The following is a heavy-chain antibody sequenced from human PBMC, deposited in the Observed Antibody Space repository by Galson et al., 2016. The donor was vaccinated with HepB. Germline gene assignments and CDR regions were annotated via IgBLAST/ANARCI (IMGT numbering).Heavy chain of an antibody. CDR1: GFSFTTYY. J-gene: IGHJ4*02. CDR2: ISNNGGAK. V-gene: IGHV3-64D*09. D-gene: IGHD1-26*01. Sequence: SLRLSCAASGFSFTTYYMDWVRQAPGKSLEYVSGISNNGGAKYHADSVKGRFTISRDNSKNTVDLHMSSLRPEDTAVYYCVRAWSGSSPDYWGQGTQVTVSS. CDR3: VRAWSGSSPDY.